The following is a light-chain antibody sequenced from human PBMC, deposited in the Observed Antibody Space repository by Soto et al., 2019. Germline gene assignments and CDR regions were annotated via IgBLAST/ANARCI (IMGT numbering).Light chain of an antibody. J-gene: IGKJ1*01. Sequence: EIMMTQSPATLSVSPGERATLSFRASQSVSSYLAWYQQKPGQAPRLLIYGASTRATGIPARFSGSGSGTEFTLTINSLQPEDFAIYYCQQYTTWPPWTFGQGTKVDIK. CDR1: QSVSSY. CDR3: QQYTTWPPWT. V-gene: IGKV3-15*01. CDR2: GAS.